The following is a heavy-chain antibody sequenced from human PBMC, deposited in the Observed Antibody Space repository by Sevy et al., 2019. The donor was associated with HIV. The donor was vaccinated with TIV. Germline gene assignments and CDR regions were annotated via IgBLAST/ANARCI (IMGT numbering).Heavy chain of an antibody. V-gene: IGHV3-48*02. J-gene: IGHJ4*02. D-gene: IGHD2-21*01. CDR1: GFTSNTYS. CDR3: ARCPGHYSIDY. CDR2: IGTAAGVT. Sequence: GGSLRLSCAASGFTSNTYSLIWVRQTPGKGLEWLSFIGTAAGVTYYADSVKGRFTISRDNAKNSLYLQMNSLRDEDTAVYYCARCPGHYSIDYWGQGTLVTVSS.